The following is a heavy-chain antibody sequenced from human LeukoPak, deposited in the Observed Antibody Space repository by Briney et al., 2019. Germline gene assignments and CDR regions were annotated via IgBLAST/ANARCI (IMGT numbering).Heavy chain of an antibody. Sequence: GGSLRLSCAASGFSFKSYAMNWVRQAPGKGLEWVSSISESGDSTHYADSVKGRFTISRDNSLNTLYLQMNGLTAEDTAVYYCSKKYVNCWGQGTRVTVPP. D-gene: IGHD3-16*01. CDR1: GFSFKSYA. CDR3: SKKYVNC. V-gene: IGHV3-23*01. J-gene: IGHJ4*02. CDR2: ISESGDST.